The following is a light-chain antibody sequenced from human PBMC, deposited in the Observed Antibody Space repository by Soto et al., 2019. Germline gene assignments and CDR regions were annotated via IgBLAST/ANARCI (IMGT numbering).Light chain of an antibody. V-gene: IGKV3D-15*01. Sequence: EVVMTQSPATLPLSPGGRVTLSCRASQSVGSNLAWYQQKPGQPPRLLIYGASTRDTGVTTRFSGSGAGTEFTLTITSLQSEDFAVYYCQQYNNWPPWTFGQGTKVEIK. CDR3: QQYNNWPPWT. CDR2: GAS. J-gene: IGKJ1*01. CDR1: QSVGSN.